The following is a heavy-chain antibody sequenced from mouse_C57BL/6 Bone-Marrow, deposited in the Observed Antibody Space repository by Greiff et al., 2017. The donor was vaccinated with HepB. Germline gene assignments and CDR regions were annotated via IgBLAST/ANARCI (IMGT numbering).Heavy chain of an antibody. CDR2: IWSGGST. CDR3: TKKDGVAWFAY. CDR1: GFSLTSYG. V-gene: IGHV2-2*01. J-gene: IGHJ3*01. D-gene: IGHD2-3*01. Sequence: QVQLKESGPGLVQPSQSLSITCTVSGFSLTSYGVHWVRQSPGKGLEWLGVIWSGGSTDYNAAFISRLSISKDNSKSQVFFKMNSLQAEDTAIYYCTKKDGVAWFAYWGQGTLVTVSA.